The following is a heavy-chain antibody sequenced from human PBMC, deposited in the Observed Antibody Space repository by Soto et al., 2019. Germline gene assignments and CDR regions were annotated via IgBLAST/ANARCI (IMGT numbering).Heavy chain of an antibody. CDR3: AMTRLGYCSGGSCYPSVYYYYGMDV. D-gene: IGHD2-15*01. V-gene: IGHV4-34*01. CDR1: GGSFSGYY. Sequence: QVQLQQWGAGLLTPSENLSLTCAVYGGSFSGYYWCWIRQPPGKGLEWIGEINHSGSTNYNPSLKSRVTKSVDTSKNQYSLKLSSVTAADTAVYYGAMTRLGYCSGGSCYPSVYYYYGMDVWGQGTTVTVSS. CDR2: INHSGST. J-gene: IGHJ6*02.